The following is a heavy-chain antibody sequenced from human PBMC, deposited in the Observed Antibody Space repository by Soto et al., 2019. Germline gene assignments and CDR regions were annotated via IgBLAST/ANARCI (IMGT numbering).Heavy chain of an antibody. Sequence: QLQLQESGPGLVKPSETLSLTCTVSGGSISSSSYYWGWIRQPPGKGLEWIGTIYYSGTTYYNPSLKSRVTISVDTSKSQFSLKLSSVTAADTAFYYCASRLGGSYAYWGQGTLVTVSS. CDR1: GGSISSSSYY. V-gene: IGHV4-39*01. CDR3: ASRLGGSYAY. CDR2: IYYSGTT. J-gene: IGHJ4*02. D-gene: IGHD1-26*01.